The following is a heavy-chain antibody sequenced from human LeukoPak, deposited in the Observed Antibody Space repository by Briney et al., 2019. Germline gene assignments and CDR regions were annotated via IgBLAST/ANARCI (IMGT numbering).Heavy chain of an antibody. V-gene: IGHV4-34*01. CDR1: GGSFSGYY. J-gene: IGHJ6*03. D-gene: IGHD6-6*01. Sequence: PSETLSLTCAVYGGSFSGYYWSWIRQPPGKGLEWIGEINHSGSTNYNPSLKSRVTISVDTSKNQFSLKLSSVTAADTAVYYCATAKVGIAARRYYYYYMDVWGKGTTVTVSS. CDR2: INHSGST. CDR3: ATAKVGIAARRYYYYYMDV.